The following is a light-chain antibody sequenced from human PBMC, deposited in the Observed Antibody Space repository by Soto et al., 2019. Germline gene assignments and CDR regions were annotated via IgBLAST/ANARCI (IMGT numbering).Light chain of an antibody. Sequence: DIQMTQSPSSLSASVGDRVTITCRARQSLSSYLNWYQQKPGKAPKLLIYAASSLQSGVPSRFSGSGSGTDFTLTSSRLQPEDFATYYCQHSYSTPRTLGQGTKVEIK. CDR1: QSLSSY. CDR2: AAS. J-gene: IGKJ1*01. V-gene: IGKV1-39*01. CDR3: QHSYSTPRT.